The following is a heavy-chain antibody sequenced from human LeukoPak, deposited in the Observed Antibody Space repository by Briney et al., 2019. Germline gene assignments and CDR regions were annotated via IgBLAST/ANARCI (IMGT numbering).Heavy chain of an antibody. CDR2: IYTSGST. V-gene: IGHV4-4*07. Sequence: KASETLSLTCTVSGGSISSYYWSWIRQPAGKGLGWIGRIYTSGSTNYNPSLKSRVTMSVDTSKNQFSLKLSSVTAADTAVYYCARESRYCSGGSCAGVGFDPWGQGTLVTVSS. J-gene: IGHJ5*02. CDR3: ARESRYCSGGSCAGVGFDP. CDR1: GGSISSYY. D-gene: IGHD2-15*01.